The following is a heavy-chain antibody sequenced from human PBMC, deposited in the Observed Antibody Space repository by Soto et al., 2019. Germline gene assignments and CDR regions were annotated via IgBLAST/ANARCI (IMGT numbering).Heavy chain of an antibody. CDR1: GFTFSSYA. CDR2: ITYDGSNK. CDR3: ARVKAGVVVSGKLDY. Sequence: QVQLVESGGGVVQPGRSLRLSCADSGFTFSSYAMHWVRQAPGKGLEWVAVITYDGSNKYYADSVKGRFTISRDNYKNTLYLQMNCLRAEDTAVYYCARVKAGVVVSGKLDYWGQGTLVTVSS. V-gene: IGHV3-30-3*01. D-gene: IGHD2-15*01. J-gene: IGHJ4*02.